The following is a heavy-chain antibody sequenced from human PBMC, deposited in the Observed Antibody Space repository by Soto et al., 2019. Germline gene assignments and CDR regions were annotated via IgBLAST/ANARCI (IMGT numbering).Heavy chain of an antibody. CDR1: GFTFSNYL. CDR2: IKQDGSVK. J-gene: IGHJ4*02. Sequence: GGSLRRSCAPSGFTFSNYLMSWVRQAPGQGLEWVASIKQDGSVKHYVDSVNGRFTISRDNAEKSLHLQMNSLRAEDTAVYYCAKLRGDYTVFDYWGQGARVTVSS. V-gene: IGHV3-7*03. D-gene: IGHD4-17*01. CDR3: AKLRGDYTVFDY.